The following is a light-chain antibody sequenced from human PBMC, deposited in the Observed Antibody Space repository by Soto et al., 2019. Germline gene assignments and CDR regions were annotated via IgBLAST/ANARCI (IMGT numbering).Light chain of an antibody. J-gene: IGLJ1*01. Sequence: QSVLTQPPSASGAPGQRVTISCSGSTSNIGRNTVNWYQQLPGTPPKLLIYSTKDRASGVPDRFSGSKSGTSASLEISGVQSGDEADYYCAAWDDSLNGHYVFGTWTKVTVL. CDR1: TSNIGRNT. V-gene: IGLV1-44*01. CDR2: STK. CDR3: AAWDDSLNGHYV.